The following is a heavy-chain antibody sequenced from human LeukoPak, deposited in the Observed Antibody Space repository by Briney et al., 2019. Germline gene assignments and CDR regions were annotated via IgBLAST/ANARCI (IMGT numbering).Heavy chain of an antibody. J-gene: IGHJ4*02. V-gene: IGHV1-69*05. D-gene: IGHD3-10*01. CDR2: IIPIFGTA. CDR3: AREPYGSGSQPVDY. Sequence: GASVKVSCKASGGTFSSYAISWVRQAPRQGLEWMGRIIPIFGTANYAQKFQGRVTITTDESTSTAYMELSSLRSEDTAVYYCAREPYGSGSQPVDYWGQGTLVTVSS. CDR1: GGTFSSYA.